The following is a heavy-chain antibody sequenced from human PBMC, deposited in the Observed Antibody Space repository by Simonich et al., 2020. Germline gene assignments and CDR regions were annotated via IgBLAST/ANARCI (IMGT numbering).Heavy chain of an antibody. CDR2: ISSSSSYI. CDR1: GFTFSSNS. V-gene: IGHV3-21*01. Sequence: EVQLVESGGGLVKPGGSLRLSCAASGFTFSSNSMNWVRQAPGRGVEWVSSISSSSSYIYYTDSVKGRFTISRDNAKNSLYLKMNSLRAEDTAVYYCAREIEAGNAFDIWGQGTMVTVSS. J-gene: IGHJ3*02. CDR3: AREIEAGNAFDI.